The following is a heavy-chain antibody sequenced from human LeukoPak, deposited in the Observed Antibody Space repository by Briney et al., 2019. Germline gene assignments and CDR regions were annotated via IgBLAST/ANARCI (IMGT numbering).Heavy chain of an antibody. CDR3: AKGPNSSPNNLNY. D-gene: IGHD6-6*01. J-gene: IGHJ4*02. CDR1: GFTFSSYG. Sequence: PGGSLRLSCAASGFTFSSYGMSWVRQAPGKGLEWVSAISGSGGSTYYADSVKGRFTISRDISKNTLYLQLNSLRAEDTAIYYCAKGPNSSPNNLNYWGQGTLVTVSS. CDR2: ISGSGGST. V-gene: IGHV3-23*01.